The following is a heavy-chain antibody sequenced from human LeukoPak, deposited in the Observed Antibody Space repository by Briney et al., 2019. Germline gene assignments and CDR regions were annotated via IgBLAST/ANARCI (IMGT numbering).Heavy chain of an antibody. J-gene: IGHJ3*02. D-gene: IGHD5-18*01. V-gene: IGHV2-5*02. Sequence: ESGPTLVNPTQTLTLTCTFSGFSLSTSGVAVGWIRQPPGKALEWLALIYWDDDKRYSPSLKSRLSITKGTSKNQVVLTMTNMDPVDTATYYCAHSEDTALVHDAFDIWGQGTMVTVSS. CDR3: AHSEDTALVHDAFDI. CDR2: IYWDDDK. CDR1: GFSLSTSGVA.